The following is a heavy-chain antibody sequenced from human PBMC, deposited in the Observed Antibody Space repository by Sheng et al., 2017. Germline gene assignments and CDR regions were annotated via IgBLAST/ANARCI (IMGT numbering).Heavy chain of an antibody. Sequence: QVQLQQWGAGLLKPSETLSLTCAVYGGSFSGYYWSWIRQPPGKGLEWIGEINHSGSTNYNPSLKSRVTISVDTSKNQFSLKLSSVTAADTAVYYCARAGDYGDSWFDPWGQGTLVTVSS. CDR3: ARAGDYGDSWFDP. J-gene: IGHJ5*02. CDR2: INHSGST. CDR1: GGSFSGYY. V-gene: IGHV4-34*01. D-gene: IGHD4-17*01.